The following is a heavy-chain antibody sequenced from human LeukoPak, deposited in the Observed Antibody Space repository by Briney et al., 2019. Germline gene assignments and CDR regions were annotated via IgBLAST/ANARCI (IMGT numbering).Heavy chain of an antibody. D-gene: IGHD3-10*01. Sequence: GGSLRLSCAASGFTFDDHGMIWVRQCPGKGLEWVSGINENGGSKGYAGSVKGRFTISRDNAKNSLFLHMTTLRVEDTAVYYCARGSASHYGAFDVWGQGTMVTVSS. CDR2: INENGGSK. V-gene: IGHV3-20*04. J-gene: IGHJ3*01. CDR1: GFTFDDHG. CDR3: ARGSASHYGAFDV.